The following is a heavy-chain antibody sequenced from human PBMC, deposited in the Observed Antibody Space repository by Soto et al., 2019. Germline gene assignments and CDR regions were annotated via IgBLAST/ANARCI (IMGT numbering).Heavy chain of an antibody. CDR2: ISAYNGNT. D-gene: IGHD3-10*01. Sequence: ASVKVSCKASGYTFTSYGISWVRQAPGQGLEWMGWISAYNGNTNYAQKLQGRVTMTTDTSTSTAYMELRSLRSDDTAVYYCAILGAGTWGNSDNWFDPWGQGTLVTVSS. CDR1: GYTFTSYG. CDR3: AILGAGTWGNSDNWFDP. J-gene: IGHJ5*02. V-gene: IGHV1-18*01.